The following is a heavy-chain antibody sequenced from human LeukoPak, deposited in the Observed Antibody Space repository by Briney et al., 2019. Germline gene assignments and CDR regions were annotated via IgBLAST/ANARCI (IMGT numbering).Heavy chain of an antibody. CDR3: ARGFLRWNRNYYYYMDV. CDR2: IYYSGST. D-gene: IGHD1-1*01. J-gene: IGHJ6*03. Sequence: SETLSLTCTVSGGSISSYYWSWIRQPPGKGLEWIGYIYYSGSTNYNPTLKSRVTISVDTSKNQFSLKLSSVTAADTAVYYCARGFLRWNRNYYYYMDVWGKGTTVTVSS. V-gene: IGHV4-59*08. CDR1: GGSISSYY.